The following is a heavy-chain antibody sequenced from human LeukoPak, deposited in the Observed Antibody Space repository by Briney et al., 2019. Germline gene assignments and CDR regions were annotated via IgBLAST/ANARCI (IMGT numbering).Heavy chain of an antibody. CDR3: ARDLSSSSTAYLQH. Sequence: GGSLRLSCAASGFTFSSYSMSWVRQAPGKGLEWVSSISSRSTYIYYSDSVKGRFTISRDDAKNSLYLQMNSLRAEDTAFYYCARDLSSSSTAYLQHWGQGTLVTVSS. V-gene: IGHV3-21*01. CDR1: GFTFSSYS. J-gene: IGHJ1*01. D-gene: IGHD6-6*01. CDR2: ISSRSTYI.